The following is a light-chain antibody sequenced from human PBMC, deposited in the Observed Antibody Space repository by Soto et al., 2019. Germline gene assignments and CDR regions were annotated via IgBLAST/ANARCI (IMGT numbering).Light chain of an antibody. CDR1: LDIRND. CDR3: LQHKSYPWT. J-gene: IGKJ1*01. Sequence: DIQVTQSPSSLSASVGDRVSITCRASLDIRNDLDWYQQKPGKAPQRLIYDASTLQSGVPSRFSGAGSGAGFTLTINGLQSEDFATYFCLQHKSYPWTFGQGTKVEL. CDR2: DAS. V-gene: IGKV1-17*01.